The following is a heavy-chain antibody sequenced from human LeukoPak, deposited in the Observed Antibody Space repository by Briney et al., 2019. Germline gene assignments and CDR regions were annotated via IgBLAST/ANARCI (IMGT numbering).Heavy chain of an antibody. D-gene: IGHD5-12*01. CDR2: ISYDGSNK. CDR1: GFTFSSYA. Sequence: GGSLRLSCAASGFTFSSYAMHWVRQAPGKGLEWVAVISYDGSNKYYADSVKGRFTISRDNSKNTLYLQMNSLGAEDTAVYYCARDVGYFIVAGSFDYWGQGTLVTVSS. CDR3: ARDVGYFIVAGSFDY. J-gene: IGHJ4*02. V-gene: IGHV3-30*04.